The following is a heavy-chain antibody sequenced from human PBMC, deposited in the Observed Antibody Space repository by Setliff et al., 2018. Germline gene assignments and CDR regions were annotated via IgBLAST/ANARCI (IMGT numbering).Heavy chain of an antibody. CDR2: INTGNANT. D-gene: IGHD1-26*01. V-gene: IGHV1-3*04. J-gene: IGHJ4*02. CDR1: GYTFTNYA. Sequence: GASVKVSCKASGYTFTNYAIHWVRQAPGQRPEWMGWINTGNANTKYSQKFQGRVTITRDASASTAYMELSSLTSEDTAIYYCARGDVYSGSYYHFDYWGQGTLVTVSS. CDR3: ARGDVYSGSYYHFDY.